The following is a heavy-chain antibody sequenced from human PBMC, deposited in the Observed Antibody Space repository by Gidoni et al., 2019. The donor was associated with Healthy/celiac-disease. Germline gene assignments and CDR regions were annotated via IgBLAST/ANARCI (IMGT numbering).Heavy chain of an antibody. D-gene: IGHD3-22*01. V-gene: IGHV3-23*01. CDR1: GFTFSRYA. J-gene: IGHJ4*02. CDR3: AKDSQMIVVVINFDY. CDR2: IRCSGGST. Sequence: EVQLLESGGGLVQPGGSLGLSCAASGFTFSRYAMSWVRQAPGKGLEWVSAIRCSGGSTYYADSVKVRFTISRDNAKNTLYLQMNSLRAEDTAVYYCAKDSQMIVVVINFDYWGQGTLVTVSS.